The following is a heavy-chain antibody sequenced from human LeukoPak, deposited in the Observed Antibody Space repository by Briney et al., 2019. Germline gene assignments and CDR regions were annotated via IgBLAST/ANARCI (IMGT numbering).Heavy chain of an antibody. CDR2: IRYDGSNN. CDR3: ATTNPWGDFDY. D-gene: IGHD7-27*01. J-gene: IGHJ4*02. CDR1: GYTFSNYA. V-gene: IGHV3-30*02. Sequence: PGGSLRLSCAASGYTFSNYAMHWVRQAPGKGLEWVAFIRYDGSNNDHADSVKGRFTISRDNSKNTLYMQMNSLRPEDTAIYFCATTNPWGDFDYWAREPWSPSPQ.